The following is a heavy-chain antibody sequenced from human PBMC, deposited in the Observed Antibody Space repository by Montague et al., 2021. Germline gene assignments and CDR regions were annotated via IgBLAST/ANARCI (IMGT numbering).Heavy chain of an antibody. Sequence: TLSLTCTVSGGSISSGGYDWSWIRQLPGKGLEWIGYIFYSGNTYYNPSLKSRVTISVDTSKNQFSLKLSSVTAADTAVYYCARAEDYYGSGSYLGFDYWGRGTLVTVSS. J-gene: IGHJ4*02. CDR1: GGSISSGGYD. D-gene: IGHD3-10*01. CDR3: ARAEDYYGSGSYLGFDY. V-gene: IGHV4-31*03. CDR2: IFYSGNT.